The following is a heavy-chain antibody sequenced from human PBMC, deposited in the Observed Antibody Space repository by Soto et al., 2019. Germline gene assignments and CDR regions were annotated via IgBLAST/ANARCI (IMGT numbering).Heavy chain of an antibody. J-gene: IGHJ5*02. CDR2: INHTGNA. D-gene: IGHD3-22*01. V-gene: IGHV4-34*01. CDR1: GGSFSGYY. Sequence: SETLSLTCAVYGGSFSGYYWSWIRQPPGKGLEWIGEINHTGNAYYNPSLKSRVTISVDTSKNQFSLKVTSVTAADTALYYCARDYLDSSDYTTNWFDPWGQGTLVTVSS. CDR3: ARDYLDSSDYTTNWFDP.